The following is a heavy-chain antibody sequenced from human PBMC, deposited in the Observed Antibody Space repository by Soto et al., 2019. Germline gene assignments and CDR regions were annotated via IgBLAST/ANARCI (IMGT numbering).Heavy chain of an antibody. V-gene: IGHV1-69*13. D-gene: IGHD6-19*01. CDR1: GGTFSPYG. J-gene: IGHJ4*02. Sequence: GASVKVSCKYSGGTFSPYGFSWARQAPGQGLEWVGMIIPIFPTINYAQKFQGRVTITADESTSTAYMELSSLRSEDTAVYYCARQGHRTSSGCLDYWGQGTLVTVSS. CDR2: IIPIFPTI. CDR3: ARQGHRTSSGCLDY.